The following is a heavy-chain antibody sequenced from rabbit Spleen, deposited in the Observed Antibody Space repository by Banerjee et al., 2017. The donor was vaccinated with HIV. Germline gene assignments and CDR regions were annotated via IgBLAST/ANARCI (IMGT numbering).Heavy chain of an antibody. CDR2: IYTTSTYT. CDR3: ARSAGGSGSDYYFNL. D-gene: IGHD8-1*01. Sequence: QSVEESGGDLVKPGASLTLTCTASGFSFSSNYYMWWVRQAPGKGLEVIACIYTTSTYTSFASWAKGRFTISKTSSSTVTLQMTSLTAADTATYFCARSAGGSGSDYYFNLWGPGTLVTVS. CDR1: GFSFSSNYY. J-gene: IGHJ4*01. V-gene: IGHV1S40*01.